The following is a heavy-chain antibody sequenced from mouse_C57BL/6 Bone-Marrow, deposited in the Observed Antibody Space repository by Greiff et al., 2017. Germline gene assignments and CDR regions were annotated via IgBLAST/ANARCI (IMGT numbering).Heavy chain of an antibody. CDR2: IYPRSGNS. Sequence: QVQLQQSGAELARPGASVKLSCKASGYTFTSYGISWVKQRTGQGLEWIGEIYPRSGNSYYNEKFKGKARLTADKSSSTAYMELRSLTSEDSAVYFCAAIYDYGSSYYYAMDYGGKGTSVTVSS. V-gene: IGHV1-81*01. CDR1: GYTFTSYG. CDR3: AAIYDYGSSYYYAMDY. J-gene: IGHJ4*01. D-gene: IGHD1-1*01.